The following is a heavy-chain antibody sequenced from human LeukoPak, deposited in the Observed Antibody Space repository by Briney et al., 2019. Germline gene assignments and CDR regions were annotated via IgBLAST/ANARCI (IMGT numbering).Heavy chain of an antibody. CDR1: GFTFSSYS. CDR3: AREELDIVATIVVDNAFDI. V-gene: IGHV3-21*01. Sequence: PGGSLRLSCAASGFTFSSYSMNWVRQAPGQGLEWVSSISSSSSYIYYADSVKGRFTISRDNAKNSLYLQMNSLRAEDTAVYYCAREELDIVATIVVDNAFDIWGQGTMVTVSS. CDR2: ISSSSSYI. D-gene: IGHD5-12*01. J-gene: IGHJ3*02.